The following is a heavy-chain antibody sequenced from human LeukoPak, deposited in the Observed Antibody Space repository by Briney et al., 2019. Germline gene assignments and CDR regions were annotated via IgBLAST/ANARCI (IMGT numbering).Heavy chain of an antibody. D-gene: IGHD4-17*01. V-gene: IGHV3-53*01. CDR1: GFTVSSNY. CDR3: GSSYGDYVYILGY. J-gene: IGHJ4*02. CDR2: SYSGGST. Sequence: GGSLRLSCAASGFTVSSNYMSWGRQAPGRGLVWGLGSYSGGSTYYADSSKGRFTIPREHSTNKLYSQMNSLRAEDTAVDYCGSSYGDYVYILGYWGQGTLVTVSS.